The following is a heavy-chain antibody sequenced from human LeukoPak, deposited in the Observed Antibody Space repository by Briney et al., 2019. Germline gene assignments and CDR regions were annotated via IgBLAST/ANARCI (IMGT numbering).Heavy chain of an antibody. Sequence: PSETLSLTCTVSGGSISSYYWSWIRQPPGKGLEWIEYIHYSGSTNYNPSLKSRVTISVDTSKNQFSLKMSSVTAADTAVYYCARGVGALFQHWGQGTLVTVSS. V-gene: IGHV4-59*08. CDR2: IHYSGST. CDR1: GGSISSYY. D-gene: IGHD1-26*01. J-gene: IGHJ1*01. CDR3: ARGVGALFQH.